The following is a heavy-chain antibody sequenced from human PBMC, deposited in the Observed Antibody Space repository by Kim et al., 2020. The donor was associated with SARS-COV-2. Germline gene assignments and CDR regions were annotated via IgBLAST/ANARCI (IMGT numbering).Heavy chain of an antibody. CDR3: ARENPTGTTSDYGMDV. CDR2: ISSSSSTI. Sequence: GGSLRLSCAASGFTFSSYSMNWVRQAPGKGLEWVSYISSSSSTIYYADSVKGRFTISRDNAKNSLYLQMNSLRDEDTAVYYCARENPTGTTSDYGMDVWGQGTTVTVSS. V-gene: IGHV3-48*02. J-gene: IGHJ6*02. CDR1: GFTFSSYS. D-gene: IGHD1-1*01.